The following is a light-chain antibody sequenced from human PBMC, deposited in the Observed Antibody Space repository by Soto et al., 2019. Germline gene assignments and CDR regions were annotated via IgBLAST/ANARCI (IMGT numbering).Light chain of an antibody. V-gene: IGLV1-44*01. CDR1: NSNIATYA. CDR3: GAWDDRLHGYV. J-gene: IGLJ1*01. Sequence: QSVLTQPPSASGTPGQRVTISCSGTNSNIATYAVNWYQQYPGTAPTLLIYGNDQRPSGVPDRFSGSKSDTSASLAISGPQSEDEADYYCGAWDDRLHGYVFGTGTKVTVL. CDR2: GND.